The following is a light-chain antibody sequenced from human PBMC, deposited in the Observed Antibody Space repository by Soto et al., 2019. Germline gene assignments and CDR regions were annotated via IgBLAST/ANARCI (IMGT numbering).Light chain of an antibody. J-gene: IGLJ3*02. CDR1: SSDVGGYNY. Sequence: QSALTQPRSVSGSPGQSVTISCTGTSSDVGGYNYVSWYQQHPGKAPKLMIYDVSKRPSGVPDRFSGSKSGNTASLTISGLQAEDEAEYFCGSFTTSRIWVFGGGTQLTVL. V-gene: IGLV2-11*01. CDR3: GSFTTSRIWV. CDR2: DVS.